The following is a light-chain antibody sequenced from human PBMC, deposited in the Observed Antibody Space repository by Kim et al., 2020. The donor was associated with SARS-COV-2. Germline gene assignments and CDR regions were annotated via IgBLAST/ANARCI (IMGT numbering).Light chain of an antibody. CDR3: QAWDSSTYV. J-gene: IGLJ1*01. CDR2: QDN. V-gene: IGLV3-1*01. CDR1: KLGDKY. Sequence: VAPGQTASITCSGDKLGDKYACWYQQKPGQSPVLVIYQDNKRPSGIPERFSGSNSGNTATLTISGTQAMDEADYYCQAWDSSTYVFGTGTKVTVL.